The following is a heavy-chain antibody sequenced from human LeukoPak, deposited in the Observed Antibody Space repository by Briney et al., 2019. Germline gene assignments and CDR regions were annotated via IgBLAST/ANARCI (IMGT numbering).Heavy chain of an antibody. D-gene: IGHD2-21*01. Sequence: KPGGSLRLSFPASGFTFISYSMNWFRQAPGKGLEWVSSISSSSSYIYYADSVKGRFTISRDNAKNSLYLQMNSLRAEDTAVYYCVTGHIVPVWGQGTLVTVSS. V-gene: IGHV3-21*01. CDR1: GFTFISYS. J-gene: IGHJ4*02. CDR2: ISSSSSYI. CDR3: VTGHIVPV.